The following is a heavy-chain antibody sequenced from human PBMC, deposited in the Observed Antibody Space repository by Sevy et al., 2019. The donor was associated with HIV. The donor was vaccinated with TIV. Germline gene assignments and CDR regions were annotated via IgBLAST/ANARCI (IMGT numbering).Heavy chain of an antibody. CDR3: ARGLAVTTPMNI. CDR1: GGTFSSYA. Sequence: ASVKVSCKDSGGTFSSYAISWVRQAPGQGLEWMGGIIPIFGTENYAQKFQGRVTITADESTSTAYMELSSLRSEDTAVYYCARGLAVTTPMNIWGQGTMVTVSS. J-gene: IGHJ3*02. V-gene: IGHV1-69*13. CDR2: IIPIFGTE. D-gene: IGHD4-17*01.